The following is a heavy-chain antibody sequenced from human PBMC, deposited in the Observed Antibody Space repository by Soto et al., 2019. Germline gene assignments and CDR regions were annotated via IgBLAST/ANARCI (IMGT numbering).Heavy chain of an antibody. V-gene: IGHV3-21*01. Sequence: EVQLVESGGGLVKPGGSLRLSCAASGFTFNTYDMNWVRQAPGKGLEWVSSITTSSAYIYYAASLKGRITISRDNAKNSRFLQMNSLRAEDTAVYYCVRSGTARLLRHSWFDTWGQGTLVTVSS. CDR1: GFTFNTYD. J-gene: IGHJ5*02. CDR3: VRSGTARLLRHSWFDT. CDR2: ITTSSAYI. D-gene: IGHD2-21*01.